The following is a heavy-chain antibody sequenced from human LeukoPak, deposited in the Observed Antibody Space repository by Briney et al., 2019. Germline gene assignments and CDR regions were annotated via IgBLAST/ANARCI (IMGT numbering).Heavy chain of an antibody. D-gene: IGHD2-2*03. Sequence: PGGSLRLSCAASGFTFSDYYMSWIRQAPGKGLEWVSYISTSSNYIKDADSVKGRFTISRDNTENSLYLQISSLRSEDTALYYCAKDWMGFYLDSWGQGTPVTVSS. V-gene: IGHV3-11*05. CDR3: AKDWMGFYLDS. J-gene: IGHJ4*02. CDR1: GFTFSDYY. CDR2: ISTSSNYI.